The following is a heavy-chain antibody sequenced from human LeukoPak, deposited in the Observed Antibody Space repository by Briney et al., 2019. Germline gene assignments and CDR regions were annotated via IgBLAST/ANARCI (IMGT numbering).Heavy chain of an antibody. J-gene: IGHJ5*02. CDR2: IYTSGST. D-gene: IGHD3-10*01. CDR3: ARENSPGIWASGDWFDP. Sequence: RTSETLSLTCTVSGGSISSYYWSWIRQPAGKGLEWIGRIYTSGSTNYNPSLKSRVTMSVDTSKNQFSLKLSSVTAADTAVYYRARENSPGIWASGDWFDPWGQGTLVTVSS. V-gene: IGHV4-4*07. CDR1: GGSISSYY.